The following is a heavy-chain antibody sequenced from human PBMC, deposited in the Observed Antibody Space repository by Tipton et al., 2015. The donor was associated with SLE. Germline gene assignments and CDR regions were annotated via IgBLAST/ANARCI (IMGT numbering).Heavy chain of an antibody. V-gene: IGHV3-30*02. Sequence: SLRLSCAASGFTFNNYGMHWVRQAPGRGLQWVAFIRHDGSAKYYADSVKGRFTISRDNSKNTLYLQINSLRAEDTAVYYCASPDGSTSWFDWGQGKLVTVSS. D-gene: IGHD6-13*01. CDR1: GFTFNNYG. CDR3: ASPDGSTSWFD. J-gene: IGHJ4*02. CDR2: IRHDGSAK.